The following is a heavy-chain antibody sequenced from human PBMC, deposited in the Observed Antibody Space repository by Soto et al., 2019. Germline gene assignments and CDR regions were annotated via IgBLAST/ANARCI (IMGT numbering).Heavy chain of an antibody. Sequence: SETLSLTCNVSGGSNIRDGYYWSWIRQNPGKGLEWIAYISYSVSSYSNPSLKSRVTISADTSKNQFPLRLTSVTAADTAVYFCARATPAGSEDFWGQGALVTVSS. CDR2: ISYSVSS. CDR3: ARATPAGSEDF. CDR1: GGSNIRDGYY. J-gene: IGHJ4*02. V-gene: IGHV4-31*03. D-gene: IGHD6-13*01.